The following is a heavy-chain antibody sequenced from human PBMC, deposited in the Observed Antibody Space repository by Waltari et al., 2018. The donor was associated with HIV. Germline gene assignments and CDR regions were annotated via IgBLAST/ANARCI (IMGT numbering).Heavy chain of an antibody. CDR2: IYTSGST. CDR3: TIQSSGWIDAFDI. D-gene: IGHD6-19*01. CDR1: GGSISSGSYY. J-gene: IGHJ3*02. Sequence: QVQLQESGPGLVKPSQTLSLTCTVSGGSISSGSYYWNWIRQPAGKGLEWIGRIYTSGSTNYTPSLMSRVTISVDTSKNQFSLKLSSVTAADTAVYYCTIQSSGWIDAFDIWGQGTMVTVSS. V-gene: IGHV4-61*02.